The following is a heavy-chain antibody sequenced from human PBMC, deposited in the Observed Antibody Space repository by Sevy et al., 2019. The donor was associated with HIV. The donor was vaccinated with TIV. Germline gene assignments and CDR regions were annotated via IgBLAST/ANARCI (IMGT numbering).Heavy chain of an antibody. J-gene: IGHJ4*02. CDR1: GFTFSRYA. Sequence: GGSLRLSCAASGFTFSRYAMNWVRQAPGKGLEWVAVISSEGRNQYYADSVKGRLTISRDTSKNTLYVQMNSLRSEDTAIYYCARDKGESSSSFLGELSYWGQGTLVTVSS. CDR2: ISSEGRNQ. V-gene: IGHV3-30*04. CDR3: ARDKGESSSSFLGELSY. D-gene: IGHD3-16*02.